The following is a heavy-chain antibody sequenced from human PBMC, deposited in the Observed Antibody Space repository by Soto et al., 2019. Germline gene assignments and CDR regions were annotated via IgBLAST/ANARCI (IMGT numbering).Heavy chain of an antibody. J-gene: IGHJ6*02. D-gene: IGHD2-15*01. Sequence: ASVKVSCKASGYTFTSYAMHWVRQAPGQRLEWMGWINAGNGNTKYSQKFQGRVTITRDTSASTAYMELSSLRSEDTAVYYCAGDACSGGSCYPAGYYYYYGMDVWGQGTTVTVSS. CDR1: GYTFTSYA. V-gene: IGHV1-3*01. CDR2: INAGNGNT. CDR3: AGDACSGGSCYPAGYYYYYGMDV.